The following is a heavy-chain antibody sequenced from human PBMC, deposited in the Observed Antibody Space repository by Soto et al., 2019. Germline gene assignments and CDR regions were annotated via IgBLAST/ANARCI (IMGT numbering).Heavy chain of an antibody. CDR1: GFTFSNYA. J-gene: IGHJ6*02. Sequence: GGSLRLSCAASGFTFSNYAMHWARQAPGKGLEWVALIWYDGSNKYYADSVKGRFTISRDNSKNTLYLQMNSLRAEDTAVYYCARDHQLVAYYYYGMDVWGQGTTVTVSS. CDR3: ARDHQLVAYYYYGMDV. V-gene: IGHV3-33*08. CDR2: IWYDGSNK. D-gene: IGHD6-13*01.